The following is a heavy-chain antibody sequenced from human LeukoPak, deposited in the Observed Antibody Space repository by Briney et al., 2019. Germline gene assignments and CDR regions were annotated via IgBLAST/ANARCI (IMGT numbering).Heavy chain of an antibody. D-gene: IGHD6-19*01. CDR1: GYSFTSYW. Sequence: GEPLKISCKASGYSFTSYWIGWVRQMPGKGLEWIGIINPGDSDTTRSPSFQGQDTISADKSISTAYLQWTSLNASDTAMYYCATQYLSGHTDYWGPGTLVTVSS. J-gene: IGHJ4*02. V-gene: IGHV5-51*01. CDR3: ATQYLSGHTDY. CDR2: INPGDSDT.